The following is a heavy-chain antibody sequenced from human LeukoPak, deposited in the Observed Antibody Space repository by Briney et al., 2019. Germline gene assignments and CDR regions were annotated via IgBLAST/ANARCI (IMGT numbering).Heavy chain of an antibody. V-gene: IGHV4-39*01. CDR2: IYYSGST. J-gene: IGHJ4*02. CDR1: GGSIGSSTYY. CDR3: ARPEVGATRGLDY. D-gene: IGHD1-26*01. Sequence: SETLSLTCTVSGGSIGSSTYYWGWIRQPPGKGLEWIGSIYYSGSTYYNPSLKSRVTISVDTSENQFSLKLSSVTAADTAVYYCARPEVGATRGLDYWGQGTLVTVSS.